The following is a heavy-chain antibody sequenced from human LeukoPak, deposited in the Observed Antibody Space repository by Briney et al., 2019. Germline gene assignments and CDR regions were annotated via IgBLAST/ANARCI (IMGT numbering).Heavy chain of an antibody. CDR3: AKARSGSSSSCYNY. Sequence: GGSLRLSCAASGFTVSSNYMSWVRQAPGKGLEWVSGISGSGGTTDYADSVKGRFAISRDNSNNTLYLQMNSLRAEDTAVYYCAKARSGSSSSCYNYWGQGTLVTVSS. D-gene: IGHD2-2*02. J-gene: IGHJ4*02. CDR1: GFTVSSNY. V-gene: IGHV3-23*01. CDR2: ISGSGGTT.